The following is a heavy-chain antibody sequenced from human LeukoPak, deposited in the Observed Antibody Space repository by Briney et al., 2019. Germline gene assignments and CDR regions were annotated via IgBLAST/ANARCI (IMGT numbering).Heavy chain of an antibody. Sequence: PGGSLRLSCAASGFTFSSYSMNWVRQAPGKGLEWVSYISSSSSTIYYADSVKGRFTISRDNAKNSLSLQMNSLRDEDTAVYYCARELGTPLDYWGQGTLVTVSS. CDR2: ISSSSSTI. D-gene: IGHD7-27*01. CDR3: ARELGTPLDY. V-gene: IGHV3-48*02. J-gene: IGHJ4*02. CDR1: GFTFSSYS.